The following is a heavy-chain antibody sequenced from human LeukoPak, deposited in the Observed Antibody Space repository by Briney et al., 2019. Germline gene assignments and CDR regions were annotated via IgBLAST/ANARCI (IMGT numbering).Heavy chain of an antibody. CDR2: TNSGGTST. J-gene: IGHJ4*02. D-gene: IGHD2-8*01. Sequence: GGSLRLSCATSGFPFSNFSMSWVRQAPGKGLEWISTTNSGGTSTYYAESVKGRFTISRDNSKNILYLQMSSLRVEDTAVYYCAKQSYARSLGEGGPGTLVSVSS. CDR1: GFPFSNFS. CDR3: AKQSYARSLGE. V-gene: IGHV3-23*01.